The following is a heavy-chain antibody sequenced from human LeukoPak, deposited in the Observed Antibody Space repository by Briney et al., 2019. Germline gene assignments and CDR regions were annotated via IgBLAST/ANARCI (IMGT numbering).Heavy chain of an antibody. CDR3: AKDKEPLRGSFDL. V-gene: IGHV3-23*01. J-gene: IGHJ2*01. Sequence: PGGSLRLSCAASGFTFSSYAMTWVRQAPGKGLEWVSVISNSGGNTYYADSVKGRFTISRDNSKNTLYLQMNSLRAEDTAVYYCAKDKEPLRGSFDLWGRGTLVTVSS. CDR1: GFTFSSYA. D-gene: IGHD1-26*01. CDR2: ISNSGGNT.